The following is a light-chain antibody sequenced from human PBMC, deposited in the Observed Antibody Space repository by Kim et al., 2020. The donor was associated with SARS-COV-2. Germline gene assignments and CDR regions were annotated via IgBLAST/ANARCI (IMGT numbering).Light chain of an antibody. CDR3: QQYGSSSYT. Sequence: FSPGQRATLSCRASQSVSSNSLAWYQQKPGQAPRLLIYGASSRATGIPDRFSGSGSGTDFTLTISRLEPEDSAVYYCQQYGSSSYTFGQGTKLEI. V-gene: IGKV3-20*01. CDR1: QSVSSNS. J-gene: IGKJ2*01. CDR2: GAS.